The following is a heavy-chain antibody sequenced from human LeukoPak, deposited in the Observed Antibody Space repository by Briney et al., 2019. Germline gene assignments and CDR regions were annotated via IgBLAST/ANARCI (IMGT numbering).Heavy chain of an antibody. Sequence: SETLSLTCAVYGGSFSGYYWSWIRQPPGKGLEWIGEINHSGSTNYNPSLKSRVTISVDTSKNQFSLKLSSVTAADTAVYYCARHPHGSGSSLFHFDYWGQGTLVTVSS. CDR2: INHSGST. D-gene: IGHD3-10*01. J-gene: IGHJ4*02. V-gene: IGHV4-34*01. CDR3: ARHPHGSGSSLFHFDY. CDR1: GGSFSGYY.